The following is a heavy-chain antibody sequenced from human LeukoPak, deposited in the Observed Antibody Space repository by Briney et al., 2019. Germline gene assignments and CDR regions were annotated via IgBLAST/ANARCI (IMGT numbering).Heavy chain of an antibody. J-gene: IGHJ4*02. D-gene: IGHD1-26*01. CDR2: INPNSGGT. CDR3: ASEGVGATNFDY. V-gene: IGHV1-2*02. Sequence: ASVRVSCKASGYTFTGYYMHWVRQAPGQGLEWMGWINPNSGGTNYAQKFHGRVTMTRDTSISTAYMELSRLRSDDTAVYYCASEGVGATNFDYWGQGTLVTVSS. CDR1: GYTFTGYY.